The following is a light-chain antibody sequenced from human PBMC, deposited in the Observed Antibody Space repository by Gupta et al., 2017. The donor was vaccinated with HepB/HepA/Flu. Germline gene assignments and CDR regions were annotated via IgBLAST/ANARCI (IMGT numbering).Light chain of an antibody. Sequence: DIQMTQSPSSLSASVGDRVTITCQASQDISNYLNWYQQKPGKAPKLLIFDASNLETGVPSRFSGSGCGKDVTFPISSRQPEDIASYYCQQYYNLPSVTFGGGTKVEIK. CDR3: QQYYNLPSVT. J-gene: IGKJ4*01. CDR2: DAS. V-gene: IGKV1-33*01. CDR1: QDISNY.